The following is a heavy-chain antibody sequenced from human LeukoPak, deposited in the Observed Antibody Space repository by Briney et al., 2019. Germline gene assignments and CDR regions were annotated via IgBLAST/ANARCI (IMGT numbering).Heavy chain of an antibody. Sequence: ASQTLSLTCIVSGGSISSGGYYWSWIRQHPGKGLEWIVYIYYSGSTYYDPSLKSRVTISVDTSKNQFSLKLSPVTAADTAVYYCARVDGSQWLVEGAFDPWGQGTLVTVSS. CDR3: ARVDGSQWLVEGAFDP. V-gene: IGHV4-31*03. D-gene: IGHD6-19*01. J-gene: IGHJ5*02. CDR1: GGSISSGGYY. CDR2: IYYSGST.